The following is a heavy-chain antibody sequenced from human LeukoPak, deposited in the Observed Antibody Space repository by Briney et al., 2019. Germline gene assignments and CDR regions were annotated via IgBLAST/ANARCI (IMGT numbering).Heavy chain of an antibody. D-gene: IGHD4-17*01. Sequence: PGRSLRLSCAASGFTFSSYGMHWVRQAPGKGLEWVAVISYDGSNKYYADSVKGRFTISRGNSKNTLYLQMNSLRAEDTAVYYCAKDTVTTFDPWGQGTLVTVSS. V-gene: IGHV3-30*18. J-gene: IGHJ5*02. CDR2: ISYDGSNK. CDR3: AKDTVTTFDP. CDR1: GFTFSSYG.